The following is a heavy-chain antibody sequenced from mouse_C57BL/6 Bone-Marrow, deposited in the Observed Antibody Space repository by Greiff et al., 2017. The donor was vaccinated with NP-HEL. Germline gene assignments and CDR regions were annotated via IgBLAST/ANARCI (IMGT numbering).Heavy chain of an antibody. Sequence: VQLQQSGPELVKPGASVKISCKASGYTFTDYYMNWVKQSHGKSLEWIGDINPNNGGTSYNQKFKGKATLTVDKSSSTAYMELRSLTSEDSAVYYCASSDYYGSNYYAMDYWGQGTSVTVSS. J-gene: IGHJ4*01. V-gene: IGHV1-26*01. D-gene: IGHD1-1*01. CDR3: ASSDYYGSNYYAMDY. CDR1: GYTFTDYY. CDR2: INPNNGGT.